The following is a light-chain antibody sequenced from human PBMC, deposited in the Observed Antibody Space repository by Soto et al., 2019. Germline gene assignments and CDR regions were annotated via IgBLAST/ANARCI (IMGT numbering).Light chain of an antibody. V-gene: IGKV1-39*01. Sequence: IRMTRSPSSLTASVGARATITYQASQSISKYLNWYQNKAGKVPTLIIYAASSLQSGVPSRFGGSGYGTVFTLNIRSLQPEDVATYYGQQDYSSPATFGQGTRLEI. CDR2: AAS. J-gene: IGKJ5*01. CDR1: QSISKY. CDR3: QQDYSSPAT.